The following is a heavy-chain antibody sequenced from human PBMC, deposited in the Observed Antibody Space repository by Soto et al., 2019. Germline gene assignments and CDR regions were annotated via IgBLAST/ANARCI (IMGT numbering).Heavy chain of an antibody. CDR3: ARDLLHYDFWSGYSAYFYYGMDV. Sequence: GSLRLACAASVFTFSSYEMNWVRQAPGQGLEWVSYISDSGGTVYYADSVKGRFTVSRDNAQNSVYLQMNSLRTEDTAVYYCARDLLHYDFWSGYSAYFYYGMDVWGPGTTVTVSS. CDR1: VFTFSSYE. J-gene: IGHJ6*02. D-gene: IGHD3-3*01. CDR2: ISDSGGTV. V-gene: IGHV3-48*03.